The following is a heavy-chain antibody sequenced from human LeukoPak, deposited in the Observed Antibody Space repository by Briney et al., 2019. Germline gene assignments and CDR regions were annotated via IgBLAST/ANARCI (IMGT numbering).Heavy chain of an antibody. Sequence: SETLSLTCAVYGGSFSGYYWSWIRQPPGKGLEWIGEINRSGSTNYNPSLKSRITISVDTSKDHFSLKLNSVTAADTAVYYCARGFRGPNFDYWGQGTLVTVSS. V-gene: IGHV4-34*01. CDR1: GGSFSGYY. CDR3: ARGFRGPNFDY. J-gene: IGHJ4*02. CDR2: INRSGST. D-gene: IGHD3-10*01.